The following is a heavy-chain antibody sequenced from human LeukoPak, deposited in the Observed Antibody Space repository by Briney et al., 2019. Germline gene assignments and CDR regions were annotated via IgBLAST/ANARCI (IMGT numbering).Heavy chain of an antibody. CDR2: ISWNSGSI. J-gene: IGHJ4*02. Sequence: PGGSLRLSCAASGFTFDDYAMHWVRQAPGKGLEWVSGISWNSGSIGYADSVKGRFTISRDNAKNSLYLQMNSLRAEDTALYYCAKDTGALFDYWGQGTLVTVSS. CDR1: GFTFDDYA. V-gene: IGHV3-9*01. CDR3: AKDTGALFDY.